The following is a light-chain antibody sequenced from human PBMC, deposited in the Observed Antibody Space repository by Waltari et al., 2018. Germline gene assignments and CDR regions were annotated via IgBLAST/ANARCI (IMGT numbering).Light chain of an antibody. Sequence: QSVLTQPPSASGSLGQSITIPCTGTSSDVGGFDYVSWYQQHPNNDPRLMIDGVKNRPSGVPSHFSAAKAGNTASLTISGLQADDESHYYCSSYTGSSHLIFGSGTKVTVL. V-gene: IGLV2-14*01. J-gene: IGLJ6*01. CDR3: SSYTGSSHLI. CDR2: GVK. CDR1: SSDVGGFDY.